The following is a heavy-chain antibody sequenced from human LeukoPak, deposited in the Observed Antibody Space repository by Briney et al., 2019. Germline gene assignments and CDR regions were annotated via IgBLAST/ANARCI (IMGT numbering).Heavy chain of an antibody. CDR1: GGSISSTSYY. Sequence: SETLSLTCTVSGGSISSTSYYWDWIRQPPGKGLEWIGSIYYSGTTYYNPSLKTRVTISVDTSKDQFSLKLSSVTAADTAVYYCARVLPGQWLGWFDPWGQGTLVTVSS. CDR3: ARVLPGQWLGWFDP. J-gene: IGHJ5*02. CDR2: IYYSGTT. V-gene: IGHV4-39*07. D-gene: IGHD6-19*01.